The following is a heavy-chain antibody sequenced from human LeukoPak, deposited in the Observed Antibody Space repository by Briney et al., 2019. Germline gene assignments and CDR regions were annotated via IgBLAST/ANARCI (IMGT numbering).Heavy chain of an antibody. CDR1: GGSISSYY. CDR3: ARGGSEYSSSYGYYYYMDV. D-gene: IGHD6-6*01. CDR2: IYTSGST. J-gene: IGHJ6*03. V-gene: IGHV4-4*09. Sequence: SETLSLTCTVSGGSISSYYWSWIRQPPGKGLEWIGYIYTSGSTNYSPSLKSRVTISVDTSKNQFSLKLSSVTAADTAVYYCARGGSEYSSSYGYYYYMDVWGKGTTVTVSS.